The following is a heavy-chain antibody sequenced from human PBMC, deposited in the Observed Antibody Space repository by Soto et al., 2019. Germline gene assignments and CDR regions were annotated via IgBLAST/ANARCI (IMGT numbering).Heavy chain of an antibody. CDR3: ARQGYSGYDLHY. V-gene: IGHV4-59*08. CDR1: GGSISSYY. D-gene: IGHD5-12*01. Sequence: SETLSLTCTVSGGSISSYYWSWIRQPPGKGLEWIGYIYYSGSTNYNPSLKSRVTISVDTSKNQFSLKLSSVTAADTAVYYCARQGYSGYDLHYWGQGTLVTVSS. J-gene: IGHJ4*02. CDR2: IYYSGST.